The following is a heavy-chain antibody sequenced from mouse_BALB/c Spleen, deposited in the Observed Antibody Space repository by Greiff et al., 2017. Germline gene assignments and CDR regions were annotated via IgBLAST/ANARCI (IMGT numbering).Heavy chain of an antibody. CDR1: GYTFTSYW. J-gene: IGHJ3*01. V-gene: IGHV1S41*01. Sequence: DLVKPGASVKLSCKASGYTFTSYWINWIKQRPGQGLEWIGRIAPGSGSTYYNEMFKGKATLTVDTSSSTAYIQLSSLSSEDSAVYFCARSRDDYDPWFAYWGQGTLVTVSA. D-gene: IGHD2-4*01. CDR3: ARSRDDYDPWFAY. CDR2: IAPGSGST.